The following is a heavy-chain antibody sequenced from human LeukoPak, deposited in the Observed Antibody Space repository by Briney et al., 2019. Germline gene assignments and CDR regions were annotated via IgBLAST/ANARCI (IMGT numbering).Heavy chain of an antibody. V-gene: IGHV4-39*07. D-gene: IGHD5-18*01. CDR2: IYYSGST. Sequence: SETLSLTCTVSGGSIDSSSYYWGWIRQPPGKGLEWIGSIYYSGSTYYNPSLKSRVTISLDTSKDQFSLRLSSVTAADTAVYYCAREERGYSYTDDYYYMDVWGKGTTVTVSS. J-gene: IGHJ6*03. CDR3: AREERGYSYTDDYYYMDV. CDR1: GGSIDSSSYY.